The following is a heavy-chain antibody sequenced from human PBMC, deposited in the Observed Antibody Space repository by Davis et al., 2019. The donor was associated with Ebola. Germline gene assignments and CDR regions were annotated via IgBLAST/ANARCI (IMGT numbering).Heavy chain of an antibody. D-gene: IGHD1-26*01. CDR1: GGSVSSGSYY. Sequence: PSETLFLTCTVSGGSVSSGSYYWSWIRQPPGKGLEWIGYIYYSGSTNYNPSLKSRVTISVDTSKNQFSLKLSSVTAADTAVYYCARGPRVGAIVGYYFDYWGQGTLVTVSS. CDR3: ARGPRVGAIVGYYFDY. CDR2: IYYSGST. J-gene: IGHJ4*02. V-gene: IGHV4-61*01.